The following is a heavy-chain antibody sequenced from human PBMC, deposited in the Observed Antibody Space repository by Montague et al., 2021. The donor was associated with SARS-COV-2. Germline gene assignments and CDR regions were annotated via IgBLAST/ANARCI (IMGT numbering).Heavy chain of an antibody. CDR3: GKDLTPGGMDV. J-gene: IGHJ6*02. CDR2: FSLDTDRI. D-gene: IGHD3-10*01. CDR1: GFNFESYA. V-gene: IGHV3-9*01. Sequence: SLRLSCAVSGFNFESYAMHWVRQAPGKGLEWVAGFSLDTDRIDYADSVKGRFIVSRDIAQDTLYLQMSSLRPEDSAVYYCGKDLTPGGMDVWGQGTTVIVSS.